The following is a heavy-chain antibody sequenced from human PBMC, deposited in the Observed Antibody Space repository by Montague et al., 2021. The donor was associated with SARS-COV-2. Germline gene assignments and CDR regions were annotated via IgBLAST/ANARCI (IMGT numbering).Heavy chain of an antibody. CDR1: EFSLSTSGMC. D-gene: IGHD3-10*01. CDR2: IDWDDDK. CDR3: ARMSVRGVIFDY. V-gene: IGHV2-70*11. J-gene: IGHJ4*02. Sequence: VKPTQTLTLTCTFSEFSLSTSGMCVSWIRQPPEKALEWLARIDWDDDKYYSTSLKTRLTISKDTSKNQVVLTMTNMDPVDTATYYCARMSVRGVIFDYWGQGTLVTVSS.